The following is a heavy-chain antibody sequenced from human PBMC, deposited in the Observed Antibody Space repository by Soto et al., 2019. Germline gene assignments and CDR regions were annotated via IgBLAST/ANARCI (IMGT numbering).Heavy chain of an antibody. CDR3: ATYTSLDY. Sequence: PXGSLRLSCAASGFTVSNNYMSWVRQAPGKGLEWVSLIYSGGSTFYADSVKGRFTISRDNSKNTLFLQMNSLRAEDTAVYFCATYTSLDYWGQGPLVTVSS. CDR2: IYSGGST. D-gene: IGHD2-2*02. CDR1: GFTVSNNY. J-gene: IGHJ4*02. V-gene: IGHV3-53*01.